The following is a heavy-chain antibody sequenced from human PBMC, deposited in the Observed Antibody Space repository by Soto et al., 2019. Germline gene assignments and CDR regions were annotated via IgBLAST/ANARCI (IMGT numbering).Heavy chain of an antibody. J-gene: IGHJ4*02. CDR1: GYTFTSYG. D-gene: IGHD2-8*01. Sequence: QVQLVQSGAEVKKPGASVKVSCKASGYTFTSYGISWVRQAPGQGLEWMGWISAYNGNTNYAQKLQGRVPMTTDTSTSTDYMELRSLSSNDTAVYYCAREYCTNGVCYKLGVYWGQGTLVTVSS. CDR3: AREYCTNGVCYKLGVY. V-gene: IGHV1-18*01. CDR2: ISAYNGNT.